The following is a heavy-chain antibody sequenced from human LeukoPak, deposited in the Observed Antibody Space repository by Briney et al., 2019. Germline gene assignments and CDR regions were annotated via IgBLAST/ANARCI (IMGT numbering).Heavy chain of an antibody. CDR1: GGSISSGGYY. D-gene: IGHD6-13*01. J-gene: IGHJ3*02. CDR2: IYYSGST. CDR3: ARALYSSSWYGTKTHFDI. Sequence: KPSQTLSLTCTVSGGSISSGGYYWSWIRQHPGKGLEWIGYIYYSGSTYYNPSLKSRVTISVDTSKNQFSLKLSSVTAADTAVYYCARALYSSSWYGTKTHFDIWGQGTMVTVSS. V-gene: IGHV4-30-4*08.